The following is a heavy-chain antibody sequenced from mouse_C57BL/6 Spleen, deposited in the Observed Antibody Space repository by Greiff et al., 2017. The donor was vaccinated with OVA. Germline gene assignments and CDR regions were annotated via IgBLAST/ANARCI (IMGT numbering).Heavy chain of an antibody. Sequence: EVKLVESGGGLVQPGGSMKLSCVASGFTFSNYWMNWVRQSPEKGLEWVAQIRLKSDNYATHYAESVKGRFTISRDDSKSSVYLQMNNLRAEDTGMYYCTRDYDGGYWYFDVWGTGTTVTVSS. CDR1: GFTFSNYW. V-gene: IGHV6-3*01. CDR2: IRLKSDNYAT. D-gene: IGHD2-4*01. CDR3: TRDYDGGYWYFDV. J-gene: IGHJ1*03.